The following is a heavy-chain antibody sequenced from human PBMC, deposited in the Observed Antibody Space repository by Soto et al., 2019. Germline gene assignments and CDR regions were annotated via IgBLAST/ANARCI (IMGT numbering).Heavy chain of an antibody. D-gene: IGHD3-22*01. CDR3: ATLDYYDSSGYPGAFDI. CDR2: IYYSGST. J-gene: IGHJ3*02. V-gene: IGHV4-31*03. Sequence: SEALSLTCTVSGGSISSGGYYWSWIRQHPGKGLEWIGYIYYSGSTYYNPSLKSRVTISVDTSKNQFSLKLSSVTAADTAVYYCATLDYYDSSGYPGAFDIWGQGTMVTVSS. CDR1: GGSISSGGYY.